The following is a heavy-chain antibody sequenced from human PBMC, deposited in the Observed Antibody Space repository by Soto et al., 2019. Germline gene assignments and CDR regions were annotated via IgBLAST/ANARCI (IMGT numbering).Heavy chain of an antibody. D-gene: IGHD5-18*01. CDR2: IIPIFGTA. J-gene: IGHJ6*02. V-gene: IGHV1-69*13. CDR1: GGTFSSYA. CDR3: ARLGYRQLWLTTDGRHV. Sequence: GASVKVSCKASGGTFSSYAISWVRQAPGQGLEWMGGIIPIFGTANYAQKFQGRVTITADESTSTAYMELSSLRSEDTAVYYCARLGYRQLWLTTDGRHVWGQGTTVTVSS.